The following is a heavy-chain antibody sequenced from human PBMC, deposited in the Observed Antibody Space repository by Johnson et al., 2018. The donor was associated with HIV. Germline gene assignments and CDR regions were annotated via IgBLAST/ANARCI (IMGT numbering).Heavy chain of an antibody. CDR2: ISGGGGST. D-gene: IGHD2-8*02. V-gene: IGHV3-23*01. CDR1: GFTFSSYA. Sequence: EVQLLESGGGLVQPGGSLRLSCAASGFTFSSYAMSWVRQAPGKELEWVSAISGGGGSTYYADSVKGRFTISRDNSKNTLYLQMNSLRAEDTAVYYCAKDRNALYWWSDAFDMWGQGTMVTVSS. CDR3: AKDRNALYWWSDAFDM. J-gene: IGHJ3*02.